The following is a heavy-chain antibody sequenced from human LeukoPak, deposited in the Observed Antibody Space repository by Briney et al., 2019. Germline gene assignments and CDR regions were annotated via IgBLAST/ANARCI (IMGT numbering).Heavy chain of an antibody. D-gene: IGHD3-22*01. Sequence: GESLKISCKGSGYSFTSYWIGWVRQMPGKGLEWMGIIYPGDSDTRYSPSFQGQVTISADKSISTAYLQWSSLKASDTAMYYCARHHYYDSSGYPLDYWGQGTLVTVSS. V-gene: IGHV5-51*01. CDR3: ARHHYYDSSGYPLDY. CDR2: IYPGDSDT. CDR1: GYSFTSYW. J-gene: IGHJ4*02.